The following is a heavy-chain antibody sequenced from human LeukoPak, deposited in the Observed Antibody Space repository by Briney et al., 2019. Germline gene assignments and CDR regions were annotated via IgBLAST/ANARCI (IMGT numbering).Heavy chain of an antibody. CDR3: AKEGPLYDFWSGYYGIDY. Sequence: PGGSLRLSCAASGFTFSRSAMTWVRQGPGTGLEFVASIIYSGGATYYADSVKGRFTISRDNSKNTLYLQMNSLRAEDTAVYYCAKEGPLYDFWSGYYGIDYWGQGTLVTVSS. V-gene: IGHV3-23*01. CDR2: IIYSGGAT. CDR1: GFTFSRSA. D-gene: IGHD3-3*01. J-gene: IGHJ4*02.